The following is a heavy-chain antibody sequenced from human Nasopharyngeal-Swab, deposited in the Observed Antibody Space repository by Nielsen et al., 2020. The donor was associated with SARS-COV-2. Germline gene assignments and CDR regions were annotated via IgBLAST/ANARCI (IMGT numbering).Heavy chain of an antibody. CDR3: ARDRSGFGFDF. Sequence: GESLKISCAASGFTFRFYTMHWVRQAPGKGLKWVSSVSTGGDYIHYADLVQGRFPISRDNAKDSLYLQMNSLRAEDTAIYYCARDRSGFGFDFWGQGALVTVSP. CDR1: GFTFRFYT. V-gene: IGHV3-21*01. J-gene: IGHJ4*02. CDR2: VSTGGDYI. D-gene: IGHD3-3*01.